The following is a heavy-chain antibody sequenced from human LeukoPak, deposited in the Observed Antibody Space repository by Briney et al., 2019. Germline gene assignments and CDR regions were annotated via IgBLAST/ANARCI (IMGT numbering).Heavy chain of an antibody. J-gene: IGHJ4*02. CDR3: AKELDSSGYFAY. CDR1: GFTFSNYD. V-gene: IGHV3-23*01. D-gene: IGHD3-22*01. Sequence: TRGSLRLSCAPSGFTFSNYDMRWGREAPGKGLEWGSGISGRGGSTYHADSVKGGFTISRDNSKNTLYLQINSLRAEDTAVYYCAKELDSSGYFAYWGQGSLVTVSS. CDR2: ISGRGGST.